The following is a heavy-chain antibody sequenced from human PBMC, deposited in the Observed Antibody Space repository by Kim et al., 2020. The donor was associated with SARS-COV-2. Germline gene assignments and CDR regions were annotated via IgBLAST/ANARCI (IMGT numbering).Heavy chain of an antibody. J-gene: IGHJ4*02. V-gene: IGHV4-59*08. CDR1: GGSITSNY. Sequence: SETLSLTCTVSGGSITSNYWSWIRQPPGKGLEWIGCIYYSGNTNYNPSLKSRVTISVDTSKNQISLRLSSLSASDTAIYYCASGKSSTWSRHPSYFDYWGRGTLVTVSS. D-gene: IGHD6-13*01. CDR3: ASGKSSTWSRHPSYFDY. CDR2: IYYSGNT.